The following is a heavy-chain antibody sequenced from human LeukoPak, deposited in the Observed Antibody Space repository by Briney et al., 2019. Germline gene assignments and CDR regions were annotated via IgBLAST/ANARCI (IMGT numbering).Heavy chain of an antibody. CDR3: ARRYCSSTSCTLDY. CDR2: ISSGTTTI. J-gene: IGHJ4*02. D-gene: IGHD2-2*01. V-gene: IGHV3-48*03. CDR1: GFTFSSYE. Sequence: GGSLRLSCAASGFTFSSYEMNWVRQAPGKGLEWVSYISSGTTTIYYADSVKGRFTISRDNAKNSLYLQMNSLRAEDTAVYYCARRYCSSTSCTLDYWGQGTLVTVSS.